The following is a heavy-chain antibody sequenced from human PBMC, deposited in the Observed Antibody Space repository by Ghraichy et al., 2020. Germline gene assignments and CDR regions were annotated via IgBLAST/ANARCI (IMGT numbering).Heavy chain of an antibody. V-gene: IGHV3-33*01. CDR3: ARDSGARGDILGYKDV. D-gene: IGHD3-10*01. J-gene: IGHJ6*03. CDR1: GFTFSSHG. Sequence: LSLTCAASGFTFSSHGMHWVRQAPGKGLEWVAVIWSDGSNKFYSNSVEGRFTVSRDNSKDTLSLQVNSLTTEDTAVYYCARDSGARGDILGYKDVWGKGTAVTVSS. CDR2: IWSDGSNK.